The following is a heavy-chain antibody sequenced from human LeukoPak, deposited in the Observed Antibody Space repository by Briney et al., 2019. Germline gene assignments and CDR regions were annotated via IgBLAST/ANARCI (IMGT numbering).Heavy chain of an antibody. CDR2: ITGDGART. V-gene: IGHV3-23*01. D-gene: IGHD3-10*01. CDR3: ASRPNTYPGALDY. J-gene: IGHJ4*02. Sequence: PGGSLRLSCAASGFTFSSYGMSWVRQAPGKGLEWVSVITGDGARTHYAVSVKGRFTISRDNSKNTLYLQMNSLRAEDTALYYCASRPNTYPGALDYWGQGTLVTVSS. CDR1: GFTFSSYG.